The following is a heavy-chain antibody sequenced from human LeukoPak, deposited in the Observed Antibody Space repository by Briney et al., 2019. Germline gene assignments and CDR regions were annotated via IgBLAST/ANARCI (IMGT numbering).Heavy chain of an antibody. CDR2: ISSSNSYI. Sequence: GGSLRLSCAASGFTFRTYSMNWVRQAPGKGLEWVSSISSSNSYIYYADSMKGRLTISRDNAKNALYLQMNSLRAEDTAVYYCARGGLELDYWGQGTLVTVSS. D-gene: IGHD1-7*01. CDR1: GFTFRTYS. V-gene: IGHV3-21*01. CDR3: ARGGLELDY. J-gene: IGHJ4*02.